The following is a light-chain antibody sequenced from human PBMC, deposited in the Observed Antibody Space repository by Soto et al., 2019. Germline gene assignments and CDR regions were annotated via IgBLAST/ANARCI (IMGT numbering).Light chain of an antibody. Sequence: SVLTQAASVSWSPGQSITISCTGTSSDVGDYASVSWYQQHPGKAPKLMIYDVSNRPSGVSDRFSGSKSGNTASLTISGLQAEDEADYYCGSYTASSTQVFGTGTKVTVL. J-gene: IGLJ1*01. CDR3: GSYTASSTQV. CDR1: SSDVGDYAS. CDR2: DVS. V-gene: IGLV2-14*03.